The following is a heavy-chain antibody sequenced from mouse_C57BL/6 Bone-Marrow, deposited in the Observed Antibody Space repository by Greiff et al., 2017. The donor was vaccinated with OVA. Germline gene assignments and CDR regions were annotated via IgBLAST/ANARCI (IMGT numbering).Heavy chain of an antibody. Sequence: VQLQQSGAELVRPGASVKLSCKASGYTFTSYGISWVKQRTGQGLEWIGEIYPRSGNTYYNEKFKGKATLTADKSSSTAYMELRSLTSEDSAVYSCARHYYYCSSYRRYFDVWGTGTTVTVSS. CDR2: IYPRSGNT. CDR1: GYTFTSYG. D-gene: IGHD1-1*01. J-gene: IGHJ1*03. V-gene: IGHV1-81*01. CDR3: ARHYYYCSSYRRYFDV.